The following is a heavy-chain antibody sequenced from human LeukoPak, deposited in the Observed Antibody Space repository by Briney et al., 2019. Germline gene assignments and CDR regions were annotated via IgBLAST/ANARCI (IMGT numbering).Heavy chain of an antibody. D-gene: IGHD3-10*01. CDR3: ARVDVRFGESFDP. Sequence: GGSLRLSCAASGFTFSDYYMSWIRQAPGKGLEWVSYISSSGSTIYYADSVKGRFTISRDNAQNSLYLQMNSLRAEDTAVYYCARVDVRFGESFDPWGQGTLVTVSS. CDR1: GFTFSDYY. CDR2: ISSSGSTI. V-gene: IGHV3-11*04. J-gene: IGHJ5*02.